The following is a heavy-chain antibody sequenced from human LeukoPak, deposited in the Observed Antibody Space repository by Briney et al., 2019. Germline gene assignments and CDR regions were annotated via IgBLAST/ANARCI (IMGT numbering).Heavy chain of an antibody. Sequence: SETLSLTCTVSGGSINSYYWSWIRQPPGKGLEWIGYIYYSGSTNYNPSLKSRVTISVDTSKNQFSLKLSSVTAADTAVYYCARAGHYDFLTGYPFDYWGQGTLVTASS. J-gene: IGHJ4*02. V-gene: IGHV4-59*01. CDR1: GGSINSYY. CDR3: ARAGHYDFLTGYPFDY. D-gene: IGHD3-9*01. CDR2: IYYSGST.